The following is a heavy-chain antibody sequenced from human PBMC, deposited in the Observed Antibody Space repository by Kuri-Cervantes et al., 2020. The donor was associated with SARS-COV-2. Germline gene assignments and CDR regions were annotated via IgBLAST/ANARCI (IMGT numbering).Heavy chain of an antibody. Sequence: SVKVSCKASGGTFSSYAISWVRQAPGQGLEWMGGIIPIFGTANYAQKFQGRVTMTTDTSTSTAYMELRSLRSDDTAVYYCARWELGYCSSTSCYSSDGRYYYYYGMDVWGQGTTVTVSS. CDR1: GGTFSSYA. D-gene: IGHD2-2*01. CDR3: ARWELGYCSSTSCYSSDGRYYYYYGMDV. CDR2: IIPIFGTA. V-gene: IGHV1-69*05. J-gene: IGHJ6*02.